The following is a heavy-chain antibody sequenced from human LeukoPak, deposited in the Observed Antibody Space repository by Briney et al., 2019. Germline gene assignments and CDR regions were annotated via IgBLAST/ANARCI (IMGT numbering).Heavy chain of an antibody. Sequence: ASVRVSCKASGYTFTGYGLTWVRQAPGQGLEWMGWISTYNTNTYYAQGLQGRVSITTDTSTSTDYMQMRSLRADDTGVYYCARPHSYGSTYFVCWGQGTLVTVSS. J-gene: IGHJ4*02. CDR3: ARPHSYGSTYFVC. D-gene: IGHD4-17*01. V-gene: IGHV1-18*01. CDR2: ISTYNTNT. CDR1: GYTFTGYG.